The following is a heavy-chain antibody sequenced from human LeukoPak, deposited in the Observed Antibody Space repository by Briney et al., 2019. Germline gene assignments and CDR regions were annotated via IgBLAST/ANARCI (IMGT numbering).Heavy chain of an antibody. J-gene: IGHJ4*02. CDR1: GFTFSSYG. Sequence: PGGSLRLSCAASGFTFSSYGMNWVRQAPGKGLEWVSYISSSGSTIYYADSVKGRFTISRDNAKNSLYLQMNSLRAEDTAVYYCARRAGAYSHPYDYWGQGTLVTVSS. CDR2: ISSSGSTI. D-gene: IGHD4/OR15-4a*01. V-gene: IGHV3-48*03. CDR3: ARRAGAYSHPYDY.